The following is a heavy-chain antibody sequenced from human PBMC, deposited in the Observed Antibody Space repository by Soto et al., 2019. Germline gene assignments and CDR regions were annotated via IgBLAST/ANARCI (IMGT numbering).Heavy chain of an antibody. CDR2: IGTTET. D-gene: IGHD2-8*02. Sequence: VGSLRLSCAASGFTFNSCGMRFVRHAPGKWPERVSSIGTTETYYADAVEGRFTISRDNSRSTVYLQFSSLSVGDTAVNYCVQARQNGTGVWDAYDVWGQGTMLTVSS. CDR1: GFTFNSCG. J-gene: IGHJ3*01. V-gene: IGHV3-23*05. CDR3: VQARQNGTGVWDAYDV.